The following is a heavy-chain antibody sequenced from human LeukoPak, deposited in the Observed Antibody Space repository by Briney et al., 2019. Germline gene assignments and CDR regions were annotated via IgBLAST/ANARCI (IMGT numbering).Heavy chain of an antibody. CDR2: IKQVGSEK. V-gene: IGHV3-7*01. J-gene: IGHJ4*02. D-gene: IGHD1-26*01. Sequence: GGSLRLSRAHSRFTLSRYWISSVRPAPGKGLERVANIKQVGSEKYSVDSVKGRFTISRDNDKNSLYLQMNSLRAEDTAVYYCARVEWELLHDYWGQGTLVTVSS. CDR3: ARVEWELLHDY. CDR1: RFTLSRYW.